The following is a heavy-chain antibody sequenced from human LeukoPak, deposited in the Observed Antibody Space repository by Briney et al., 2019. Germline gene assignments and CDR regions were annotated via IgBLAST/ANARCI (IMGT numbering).Heavy chain of an antibody. V-gene: IGHV4-39*07. CDR3: ASQNNGVNYSSGYYWTEQSPYYYMDV. CDR2: IYYSGST. J-gene: IGHJ6*03. CDR1: GGSISSSSYY. Sequence: SETPSLTCTVSGGSISSSSYYWGWIRQPPGKGLEWIGSIYYSGSTYYNPSLKSRVTISVDTSKNQFSLKLSSVTAADTAVYYCASQNNGVNYSSGYYWTEQSPYYYMDVWGKGTTVTVSS. D-gene: IGHD3-22*01.